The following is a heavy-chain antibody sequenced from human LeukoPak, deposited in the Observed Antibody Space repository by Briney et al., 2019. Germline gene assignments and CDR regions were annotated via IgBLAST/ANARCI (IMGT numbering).Heavy chain of an antibody. J-gene: IGHJ4*02. CDR3: ARGRYSGYDWVFDY. CDR2: ISSSSSYI. D-gene: IGHD5-12*01. CDR1: GLTFSSYS. V-gene: IGHV3-21*01. Sequence: GGSLRLSCAASGLTFSSYSMNWVRQAPGKGLEWVSSISSSSSYIYYADSVKGRFTISRDNAKNSLYLQMNSLRAEDTAVYYCARGRYSGYDWVFDYWGQGTLVTVSS.